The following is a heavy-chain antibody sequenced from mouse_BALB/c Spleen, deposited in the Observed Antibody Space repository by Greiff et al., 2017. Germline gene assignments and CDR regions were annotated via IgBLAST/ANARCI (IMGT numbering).Heavy chain of an antibody. V-gene: IGHV3-6*02. CDR1: GYSITSGYY. Sequence: VQLQQSGPGLVKPSQSLSLTCSVTGYSITSGYYWNWIRQFPGNKLEWMGYISYDGSNNYNPSLKNRIPITRDTSKNQFFLKLNSVTTEDTATYYCARDLWVEGCDFDVWGAGTTVTVSS. J-gene: IGHJ1*01. CDR2: ISYDGSN. CDR3: ARDLWVEGCDFDV. D-gene: IGHD1-1*01.